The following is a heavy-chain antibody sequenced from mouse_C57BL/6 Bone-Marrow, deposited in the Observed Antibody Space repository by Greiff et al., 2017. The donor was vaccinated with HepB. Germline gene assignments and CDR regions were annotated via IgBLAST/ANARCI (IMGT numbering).Heavy chain of an antibody. Sequence: QVQLKESGAELARPGASVKLSCKASGYTFTSYGISWVKQRTGQGLEWIGEIYPRSGNTYYNEKFKGKATLTADKSSSTAYMELRSLTSEDSAVYFCARGYYYGSSYVSLFAYWGQGTLVTVSA. CDR1: GYTFTSYG. D-gene: IGHD1-1*01. J-gene: IGHJ3*01. CDR2: IYPRSGNT. V-gene: IGHV1-81*01. CDR3: ARGYYYGSSYVSLFAY.